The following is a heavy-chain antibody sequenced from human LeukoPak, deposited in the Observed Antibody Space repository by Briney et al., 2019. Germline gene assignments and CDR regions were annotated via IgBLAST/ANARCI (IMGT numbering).Heavy chain of an antibody. CDR2: ISCHGSYI. V-gene: IGHV3-21*01. Sequence: GSLRLSCAASGITFSSYAMSWVRQAPGKGLEWVSSISCHGSYIDNTDKRKGRFTIPRENAKHSLYLKKNSLRAEDRVVYYCESAYYYDSSAYYWFDSWGQGTLVTVSS. D-gene: IGHD3-22*01. CDR1: GITFSSYA. J-gene: IGHJ5*01. CDR3: ESAYYYDSSAYYWFDS.